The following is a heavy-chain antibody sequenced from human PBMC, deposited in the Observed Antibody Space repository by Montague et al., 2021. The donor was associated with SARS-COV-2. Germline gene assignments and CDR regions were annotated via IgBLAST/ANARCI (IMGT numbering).Heavy chain of an antibody. V-gene: IGHV2-5*08. Sequence: PALVKPTQTLTLTCTFSGFSFRTSGMCVSWVRQPPGKAPEWLARIDWDDDKRYSPSLKNRVTITKDTSKNQVVLRMTNMDPLDTATYYCAHKVKWELYYFDYWGQGTLVTVSS. CDR2: IDWDDDK. J-gene: IGHJ4*02. D-gene: IGHD4-23*01. CDR3: AHKVKWELYYFDY. CDR1: GFSFRTSGMC.